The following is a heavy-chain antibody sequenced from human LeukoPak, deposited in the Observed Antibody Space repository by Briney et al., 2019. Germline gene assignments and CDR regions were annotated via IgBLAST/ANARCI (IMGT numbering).Heavy chain of an antibody. CDR2: ISYDGSNK. CDR1: GFTFSSYG. V-gene: IGHV3-30*18. J-gene: IGHJ4*02. D-gene: IGHD6-13*01. CDR3: AKELTSSSGYLHYFDY. Sequence: GGSLRLSCAASGFTFSSYGMHRVRQAPGKGLEWVAVISYDGSNKYYADSVKGRFTISRDNSKNTLYLQMNSLRAEDTAVYYCAKELTSSSGYLHYFDYWGQGTLVTVSS.